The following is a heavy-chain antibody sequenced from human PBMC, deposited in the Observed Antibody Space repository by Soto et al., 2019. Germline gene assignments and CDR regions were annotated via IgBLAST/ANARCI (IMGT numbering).Heavy chain of an antibody. Sequence: VGSLRLSCAASGFTFSSYGMHWVRQAPGKGLEWVAVISYDGSNKYYADSVKGRFTISRDNSKNTLYLQMNSLRAEDTAVYYCAKDRSQQQLVPYYGMDVWGQGTTVTVSS. CDR1: GFTFSSYG. CDR3: AKDRSQQQLVPYYGMDV. V-gene: IGHV3-30*18. CDR2: ISYDGSNK. J-gene: IGHJ6*02. D-gene: IGHD6-13*01.